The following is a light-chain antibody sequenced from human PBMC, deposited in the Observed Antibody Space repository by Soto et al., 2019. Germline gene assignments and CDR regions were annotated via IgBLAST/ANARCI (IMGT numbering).Light chain of an antibody. CDR3: CSYAGNSDV. Sequence: QSVLTQPASVSGSPGQSITISCTGSSSDVASYDLVSWYQQHPGKAPKLMIYEVTKRPSGVSNRFSGSKSGNTASLTISGLQADDEAEYSSCSYAGNSDVFGTGTNVTVL. J-gene: IGLJ1*01. CDR2: EVT. CDR1: SSDVASYDL. V-gene: IGLV2-23*02.